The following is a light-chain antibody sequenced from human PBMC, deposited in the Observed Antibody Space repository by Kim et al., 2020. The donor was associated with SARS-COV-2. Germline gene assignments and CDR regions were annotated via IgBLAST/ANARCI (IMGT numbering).Light chain of an antibody. J-gene: IGLJ3*02. CDR1: SLRSYY. V-gene: IGLV3-19*01. CDR3: NSRDSSGNHHWV. Sequence: LGQTVRITCQGDSLRSYYASWYQQKPGQAPVLVIYGKNNRPSGIPDRFSGSSSGNTASLTITGPQAEDEADYYCNSRDSSGNHHWVFGGGTQLTVL. CDR2: GKN.